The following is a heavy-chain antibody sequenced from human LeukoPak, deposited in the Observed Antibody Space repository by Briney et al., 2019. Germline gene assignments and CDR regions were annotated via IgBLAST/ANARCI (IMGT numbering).Heavy chain of an antibody. J-gene: IGHJ4*02. CDR1: GGSITSYY. D-gene: IGHD2-15*01. CDR3: ARRYCTGSSCYSGFDY. V-gene: IGHV4-59*01. CDR2: IYYSGST. Sequence: PSETLSLTCSVSGGSITSYYWSWIRQPPGKGLEWIGYIYYSGSTNYNPSLKSRVTMSVDTSKNQFSPKLSSVTAADTAVYYCARRYCTGSSCYSGFDYWGQGTLVTVSS.